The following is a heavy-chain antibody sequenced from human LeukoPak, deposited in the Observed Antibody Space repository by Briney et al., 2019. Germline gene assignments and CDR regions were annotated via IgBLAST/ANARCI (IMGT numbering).Heavy chain of an antibody. J-gene: IGHJ4*02. CDR3: ARVRLADERAWAY. CDR2: ITPKSGDT. D-gene: IGHD3-3*02. CDR1: GYTFTNCY. V-gene: IGHV1-2*02. Sequence: ASVKVSCKASGYTFTNCYIHWVRQAPGQGLEWVGWITPKSGDTDSPQRFQGRVTMTRDASISTAYMELSSLRSDDTAVYFCARVRLADERAWAYWGQGTLVTVSS.